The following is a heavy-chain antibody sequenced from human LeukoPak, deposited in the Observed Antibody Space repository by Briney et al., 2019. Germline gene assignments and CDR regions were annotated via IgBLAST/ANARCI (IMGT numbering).Heavy chain of an antibody. CDR2: INPNSGGT. CDR3: ARGLGRTKYSSGWYDAFDI. CDR1: GYTFTGYY. D-gene: IGHD6-19*01. J-gene: IGHJ3*02. Sequence: ASVKVSCKASGYTFTGYYMHWVRQAPGQGLEWMGWINPNSGGTNYAQKFQGRVTMTRDTSISTAYMELSSLRSEDTAVYYCARGLGRTKYSSGWYDAFDIWGQGTMVTVSS. V-gene: IGHV1-2*02.